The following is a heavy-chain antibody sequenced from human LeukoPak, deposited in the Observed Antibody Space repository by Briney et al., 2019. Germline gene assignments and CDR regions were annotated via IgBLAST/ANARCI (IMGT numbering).Heavy chain of an antibody. V-gene: IGHV1-2*04. CDR1: GYTFTGYY. CDR3: AREEGDGYYGMDV. D-gene: IGHD3-10*01. J-gene: IGHJ6*04. CDR2: INPNSGGT. Sequence: ASVKVSCKASGYTFTGYYMHWVRQAPGQGLGWMGWINPNSGGTNYAQKFQGWVTMTRDTSISTAYMEPSRLRSDDTAVYYCAREEGDGYYGMDVWGKGTTVTVSS.